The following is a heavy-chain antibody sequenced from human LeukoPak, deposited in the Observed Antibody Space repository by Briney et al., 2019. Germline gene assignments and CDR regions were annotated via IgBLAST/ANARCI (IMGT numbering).Heavy chain of an antibody. CDR1: GASINSYSYY. D-gene: IGHD3-16*01. CDR3: AREDYGDYVDY. J-gene: IGHJ4*02. CDR2: IYYSGST. V-gene: IGHV4-39*07. Sequence: PSETLSLTCTVSGASINSYSYYWGWIRQSPGKGLEWIGSIYYSGSTYYNPSLKSRITMSVDTSKNQFSLKLSSVTAADTAVYYCAREDYGDYVDYWGQGTLVTVSS.